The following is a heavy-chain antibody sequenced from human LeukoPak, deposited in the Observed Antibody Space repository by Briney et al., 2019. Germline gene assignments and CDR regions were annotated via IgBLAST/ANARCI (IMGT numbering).Heavy chain of an antibody. CDR2: IIPIFGTA. J-gene: IGHJ5*02. CDR1: GYTFTSYD. Sequence: SVKVSCKASGYTFTSYDINWVRQATGQGLEWMGGIIPIFGTANYAQKFQGRVTITADKSTSTAYMELSSLRSEDTAVYYCARDGFKRGSSWYLGDGDLFDPWGQGTLVTVSS. V-gene: IGHV1-69*06. D-gene: IGHD6-13*01. CDR3: ARDGFKRGSSWYLGDGDLFDP.